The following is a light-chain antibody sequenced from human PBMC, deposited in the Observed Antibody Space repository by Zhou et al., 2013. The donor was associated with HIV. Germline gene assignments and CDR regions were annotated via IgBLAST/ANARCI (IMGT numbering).Light chain of an antibody. J-gene: IGLJ3*02. CDR1: SSDVGGYNY. CDR3: QSYDSSLSGSWV. V-gene: IGLV2-8*01. Sequence: QSALTQPPSASGSPGQSVTISCTGTSSDVGGYNYVSWYQQHPGKAPKVIIYEVSKRPSGVSDRFSGSKSGTSASLAITGLQAEDEADYYCQSYDSSLSGSWVFGGGTKLTVL. CDR2: EVS.